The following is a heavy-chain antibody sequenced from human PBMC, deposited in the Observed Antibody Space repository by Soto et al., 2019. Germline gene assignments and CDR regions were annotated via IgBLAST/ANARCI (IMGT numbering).Heavy chain of an antibody. D-gene: IGHD3-22*01. CDR2: ISSSSSTI. V-gene: IGHV3-48*02. J-gene: IGHJ4*02. CDR3: AREGNYYESSGYYRLFDY. CDR1: GFTLSSYR. Sequence: PGGSLRLSCAASGFTLSSYRMNWVRKAPGKGLEWVSYISSSSSTIYYADSVKGRFTISRDNAKNSLYLQMNSLRDEETAVYYCAREGNYYESSGYYRLFDYWGQGTLVTVSS.